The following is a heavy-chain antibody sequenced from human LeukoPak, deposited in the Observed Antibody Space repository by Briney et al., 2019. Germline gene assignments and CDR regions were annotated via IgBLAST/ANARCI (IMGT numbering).Heavy chain of an antibody. CDR3: ARVPGRTIAVAGTGYFDY. D-gene: IGHD6-19*01. CDR1: GYTFTGHY. V-gene: IGHV1-2*02. CDR2: INPNSGGT. J-gene: IGHJ4*02. Sequence: ASVKVSCKASGYTFTGHYMHWVRQAPGQGLEWMGWINPNSGGTNYAQKFQGRDTMTRDTSISTAYMELSRLRSDDTAVYYCARVPGRTIAVAGTGYFDYWGQGTLVTVSS.